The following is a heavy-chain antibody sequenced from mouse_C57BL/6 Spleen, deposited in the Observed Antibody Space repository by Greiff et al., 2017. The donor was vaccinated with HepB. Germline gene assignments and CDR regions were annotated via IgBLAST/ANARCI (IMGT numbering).Heavy chain of an antibody. D-gene: IGHD2-2*01. CDR3: ARSMVTTGFFAY. CDR2: IDPNSGGT. V-gene: IGHV1-72*01. Sequence: QQSCKASGYTFTSYWMHWVKQRPGRGLEWIGRIDPNSGGTKYNEKFKSKATLTVDKPSSTAYMQLSSLTSADSAVYYCARSMVTTGFFAYWGQGTLVTVSA. CDR1: GYTFTSYW. J-gene: IGHJ3*01.